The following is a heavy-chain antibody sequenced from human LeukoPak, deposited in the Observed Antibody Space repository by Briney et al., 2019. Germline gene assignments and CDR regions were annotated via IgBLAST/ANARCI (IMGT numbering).Heavy chain of an antibody. Sequence: GGSLRLSCAASGFTFSSYSMNWVRQAPGKGLEWVAVISYDGSNKYYADSVKGRFTISRDNSKNTLYLQMNSLRAEDTAVYYCAKGDSLSQDSSLDYWGQGTLVTVSS. V-gene: IGHV3-30*18. CDR2: ISYDGSNK. J-gene: IGHJ4*02. CDR1: GFTFSSYS. D-gene: IGHD6-13*01. CDR3: AKGDSLSQDSSLDY.